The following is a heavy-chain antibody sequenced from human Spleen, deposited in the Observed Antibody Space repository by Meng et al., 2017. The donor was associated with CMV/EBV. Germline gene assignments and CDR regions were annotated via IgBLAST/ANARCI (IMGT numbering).Heavy chain of an antibody. CDR3: ARGAGTVHY. Sequence: GGSLRLSCAASGFTFSSYSMNWVRQAPGKGLEWVSSISSSSSYIYYAESVKGRFTISRDNAKNSLYLQMNSLRAEDTAVYYCARGAGTVHYWGQGTLVTVSS. D-gene: IGHD1-7*01. CDR2: ISSSSSYI. V-gene: IGHV3-21*01. CDR1: GFTFSSYS. J-gene: IGHJ4*02.